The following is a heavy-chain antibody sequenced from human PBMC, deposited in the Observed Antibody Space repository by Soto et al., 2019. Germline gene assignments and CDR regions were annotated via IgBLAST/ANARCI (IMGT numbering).Heavy chain of an antibody. V-gene: IGHV4-34*01. CDR1: GGSFSGYY. CDR2: SNHSGST. Sequence: QVQLQQWGAGLLKPSETLSLTCAVYGGSFSGYYWSWIRQPPGKGLEWIGESNHSGSTNYNPSLKSRVTISVDTSKNQFSLKLSSVTAAETAVYYCARVVVVAATSGYFDYWGQGTLVTVSS. J-gene: IGHJ4*02. D-gene: IGHD2-15*01. CDR3: ARVVVVAATSGYFDY.